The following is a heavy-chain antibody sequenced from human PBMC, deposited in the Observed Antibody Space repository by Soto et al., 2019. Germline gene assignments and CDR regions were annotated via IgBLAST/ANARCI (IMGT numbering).Heavy chain of an antibody. D-gene: IGHD6-13*01. CDR1: GFTFSNAW. V-gene: IGHV3-15*01. Sequence: EVQLVESGGGLVKPGGSLRLSCAASGFTFSNAWMSWVRQAPGKGLEWVGRIKSKTDGGTTDYAAPVKGRFTISRDDSKNTLYLQMNSLKTEDTAVYYCTSLIAAADLFDYWGQGTLVTVSS. CDR2: IKSKTDGGTT. J-gene: IGHJ4*02. CDR3: TSLIAAADLFDY.